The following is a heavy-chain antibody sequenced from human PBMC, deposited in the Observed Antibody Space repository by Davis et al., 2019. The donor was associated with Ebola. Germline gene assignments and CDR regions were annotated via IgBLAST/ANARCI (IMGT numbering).Heavy chain of an antibody. J-gene: IGHJ3*02. CDR2: ISSSSKYI. V-gene: IGHV3-21*06. D-gene: IGHD3-22*01. Sequence: GESLKISCAASGFTLNTYSLSWVRQAPGKGLESVAFISSSSKYIYYADSVRGRFTISRDNAKSSVYLQMNSLRVDDTAVYYCARRLLPGRDYDTSAEDAFDIWGRGTVVTVSS. CDR3: ARRLLPGRDYDTSAEDAFDI. CDR1: GFTLNTYS.